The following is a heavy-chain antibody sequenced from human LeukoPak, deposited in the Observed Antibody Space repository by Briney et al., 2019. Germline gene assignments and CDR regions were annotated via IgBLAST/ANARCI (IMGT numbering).Heavy chain of an antibody. CDR1: GFTFSSYT. CDR3: AREVGLGANLY. J-gene: IGHJ4*02. Sequence: SGGSLRLSCAASGFTFSSYTMNWVRQAPGKGLEWVSSISSGSNYIYYADSLKGRFTISRDNAKNSLYLQMNSLRAEDTAVYYCAREVGLGANLYWGQGTLVTVSS. V-gene: IGHV3-21*01. D-gene: IGHD1-26*01. CDR2: ISSGSNYI.